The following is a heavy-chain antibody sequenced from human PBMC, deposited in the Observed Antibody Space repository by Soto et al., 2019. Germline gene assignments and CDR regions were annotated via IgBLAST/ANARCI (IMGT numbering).Heavy chain of an antibody. CDR2: ISYDGSNR. CDR1: GFSFSSYA. Sequence: QVQLAESGGGVVQPGRSLRLSCAASGFSFSSYAMHWVRQAPGKGLEWVAVISYDGSNRNYPDSVKGRFTISRDNSKNTLYLQMKSLRAEDTAVYFCARGLEYGGTYFGHWGQGTLVTVSS. D-gene: IGHD2-15*01. CDR3: ARGLEYGGTYFGH. J-gene: IGHJ1*01. V-gene: IGHV3-30-3*01.